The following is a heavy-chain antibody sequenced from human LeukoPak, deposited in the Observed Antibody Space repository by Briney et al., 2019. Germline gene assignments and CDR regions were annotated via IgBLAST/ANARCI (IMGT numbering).Heavy chain of an antibody. CDR1: GFTFSSYS. CDR2: ISSSSSYI. V-gene: IGHV3-21*01. J-gene: IGHJ4*02. Sequence: GGSLRLSCAASGFTFSSYSMNWVRQAPGKGLEWVSSISSSSSYIYYADPVKGRFTISRDNAKNSLYLQMNSLRAEDTAVYYCARESKGYTLDYWGQGTLVTVSS. CDR3: ARESKGYTLDY. D-gene: IGHD2-2*02.